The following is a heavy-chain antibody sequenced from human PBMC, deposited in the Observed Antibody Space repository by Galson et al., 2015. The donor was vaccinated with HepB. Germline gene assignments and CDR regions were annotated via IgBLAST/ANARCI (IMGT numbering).Heavy chain of an antibody. J-gene: IGHJ3*02. CDR2: INPNSGGT. CDR3: ARDSGNWNYELVNDAFDI. D-gene: IGHD1-7*01. CDR1: GYTFTGYD. V-gene: IGHV1-2*02. Sequence: SVKVSCKASGYTFTGYDMHWVRQAPGQGLEWMGWINPNSGGTNYAQKFQGRVTMTRDTSISTAYMELSRLRSDDTAVYYCARDSGNWNYELVNDAFDIWGQGTMVTVSS.